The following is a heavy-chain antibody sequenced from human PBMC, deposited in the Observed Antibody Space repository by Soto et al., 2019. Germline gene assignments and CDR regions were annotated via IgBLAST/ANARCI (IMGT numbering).Heavy chain of an antibody. Sequence: PVESLKISCKGSGYSFTSYWIGWVRQMPGKGLEWMGIIHPSDFDTRYSPSFQGQVTISADKSISTAYLQWSSLRASDTAMYYCAIHSTGYEDSWGQGTLVTVSS. CDR2: IHPSDFDT. D-gene: IGHD5-12*01. CDR1: GYSFTSYW. J-gene: IGHJ5*02. CDR3: AIHSTGYEDS. V-gene: IGHV5-51*01.